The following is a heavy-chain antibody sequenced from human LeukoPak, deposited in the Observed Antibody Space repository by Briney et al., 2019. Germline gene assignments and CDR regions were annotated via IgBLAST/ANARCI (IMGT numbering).Heavy chain of an antibody. CDR3: AKDRGPSMAAAGEDAFDI. Sequence: PGGSLRLSCAASGFTFSSYAMSWVRQAPGKGLEWVSAISGSGGSTYYADSVKGRFTISRDNSKNTLYLQMNSLRAEDTAVYYCAKDRGPSMAAAGEDAFDIWGQGTMVTVSS. CDR1: GFTFSSYA. V-gene: IGHV3-23*01. J-gene: IGHJ3*02. CDR2: ISGSGGST. D-gene: IGHD6-13*01.